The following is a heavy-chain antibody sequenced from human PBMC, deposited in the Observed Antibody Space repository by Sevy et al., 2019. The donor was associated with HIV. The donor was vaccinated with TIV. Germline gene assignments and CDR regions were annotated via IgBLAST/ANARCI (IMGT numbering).Heavy chain of an antibody. D-gene: IGHD3-3*01. CDR3: ARAFGITIFGIDAFDI. Sequence: GGSLRLSCAASGFTFNSYAMHWVRQAPGKGLEYVSAISSNGGSTYYANSVKGRFTISRDNSKNTLYLQMGSLRAEDMAVYYCARAFGITIFGIDAFDIWGQGTMVTVSS. CDR2: ISSNGGST. CDR1: GFTFNSYA. J-gene: IGHJ3*02. V-gene: IGHV3-64*01.